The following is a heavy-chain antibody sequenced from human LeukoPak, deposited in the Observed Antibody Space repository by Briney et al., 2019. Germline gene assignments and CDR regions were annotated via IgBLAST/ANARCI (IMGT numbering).Heavy chain of an antibody. V-gene: IGHV4-39*01. CDR2: IYYSGST. D-gene: IGHD5-24*01. CDR3: ARHRVATINY. J-gene: IGHJ4*02. CDR1: GGSISRYY. Sequence: SETLSLTCTVSGGSISRYYWSWIRQPPGKGLEWIGSIYYSGSTYYNPSLKSRVTISVDTSKNQFSLKLSSVTAPDTAVYYCARHRVATINYWGQGTLVTVSS.